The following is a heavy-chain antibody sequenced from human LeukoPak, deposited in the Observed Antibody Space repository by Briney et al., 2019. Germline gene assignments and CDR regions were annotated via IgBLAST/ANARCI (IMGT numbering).Heavy chain of an antibody. CDR3: ASEVVGARNTY. V-gene: IGHV3-48*03. Sequence: GGSLRLSCAASGFTFSSYEMNWVCQAPGRGLEWVSYISSSGSTIYYADSVKGRFTISRDNAKNSLYLQMNSLRAEDTAVYYCASEVVGARNTYWGQGTLVTVSS. CDR1: GFTFSSYE. J-gene: IGHJ4*02. CDR2: ISSSGSTI. D-gene: IGHD1-26*01.